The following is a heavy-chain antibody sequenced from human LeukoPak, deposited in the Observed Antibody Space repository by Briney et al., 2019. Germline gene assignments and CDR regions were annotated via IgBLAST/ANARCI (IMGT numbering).Heavy chain of an antibody. V-gene: IGHV1-69*01. Sequence: ASVKVSCKASGGTFSSYAISWVRQAPGQGLEWMGGIIPIFGTANYAQKFQGRVTITADESTSTAYMELRSLRSDDTAVYYCARDDSYDFWSGPYYYYYGMDVWGQGTTVTVSS. J-gene: IGHJ6*02. CDR2: IIPIFGTA. D-gene: IGHD3-3*01. CDR3: ARDDSYDFWSGPYYYYYGMDV. CDR1: GGTFSSYA.